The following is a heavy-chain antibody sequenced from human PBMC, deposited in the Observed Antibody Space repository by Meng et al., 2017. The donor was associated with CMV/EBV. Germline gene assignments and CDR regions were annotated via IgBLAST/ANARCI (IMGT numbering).Heavy chain of an antibody. CDR2: IIPILGIA. D-gene: IGHD2-2*01. J-gene: IGHJ4*02. CDR1: GGTFSSYT. V-gene: IGHV1-69*02. Sequence: SVKVSCKASGGTFSSYTISWVRQAPGQGLEWMGRIIPILGIANYAQKFQGRVTITADKSTSTAYMELSSLRSEDTAVYYCARSIVVVPAAFGYWGQGTLVTVSS. CDR3: ARSIVVVPAAFGY.